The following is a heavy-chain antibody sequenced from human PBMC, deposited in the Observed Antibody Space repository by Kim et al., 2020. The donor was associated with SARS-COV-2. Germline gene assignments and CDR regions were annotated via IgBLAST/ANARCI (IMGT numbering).Heavy chain of an antibody. CDR1: GFTFSSYA. V-gene: IGHV3-23*01. D-gene: IGHD6-6*01. Sequence: GGSLRLSCAASGFTFSSYAMSWVRQAPGKGLEWVSAISGSGGSTYYADSVKGRFTISRDNSKNTLYLLMNCLRAEDTAVYYCAKDLVPSWGHLVFGLTGPYFFDDWGQGPLVTVSS. J-gene: IGHJ4*02. CDR3: AKDLVPSWGHLVFGLTGPYFFDD. CDR2: ISGSGGST.